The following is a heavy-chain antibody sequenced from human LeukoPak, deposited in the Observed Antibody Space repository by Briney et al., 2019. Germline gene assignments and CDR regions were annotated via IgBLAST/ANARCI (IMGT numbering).Heavy chain of an antibody. Sequence: GGSLRLSCAASGFTFSSYGMHWVRQAPGKGLEWVAVISYDGSNKYYADSVKGRFTISRDNSKNTLYLQMNSLRAEDTAVYYCARAGPRGYSGYGSDYWGQGTLVTVSS. J-gene: IGHJ4*02. CDR1: GFTFSSYG. CDR3: ARAGPRGYSGYGSDY. V-gene: IGHV3-30*03. CDR2: ISYDGSNK. D-gene: IGHD5-12*01.